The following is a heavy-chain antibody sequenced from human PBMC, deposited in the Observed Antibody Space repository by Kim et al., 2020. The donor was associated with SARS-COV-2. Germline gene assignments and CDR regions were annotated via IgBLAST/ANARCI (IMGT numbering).Heavy chain of an antibody. CDR1: GFTFGTYS. Sequence: GGSLRLSCAASGFTFGTYSMRWVRQAPGKGLEWVSSISGSGDTTYYADSVRSRFTIFRDNSKGTLHLQMNSLRAEDTAIYYCAKPLRDRGTNYYYAMDVWGQGTTVTVSS. J-gene: IGHJ6*02. V-gene: IGHV3-23*01. D-gene: IGHD1-1*01. CDR3: AKPLRDRGTNYYYAMDV. CDR2: ISGSGDTT.